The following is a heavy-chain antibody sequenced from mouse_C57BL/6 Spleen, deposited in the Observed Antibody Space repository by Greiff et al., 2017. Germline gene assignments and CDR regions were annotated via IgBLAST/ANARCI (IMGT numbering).Heavy chain of an antibody. V-gene: IGHV1-47*01. J-gene: IGHJ2*01. D-gene: IGHD1-1*01. CDR1: GYTFTTYP. CDR3: ARAGSSYPYYFDY. Sequence: VQRVESGAELVKPGASVKMSCKASGYTFTTYPIEWMKQNHGKSLEWIGNFHPYNDDTKYNEKFKGKATLTVEKSSSTVYLELSRLTSDDSAVYYCARAGSSYPYYFDYWGQGTTLTVSS. CDR2: FHPYNDDT.